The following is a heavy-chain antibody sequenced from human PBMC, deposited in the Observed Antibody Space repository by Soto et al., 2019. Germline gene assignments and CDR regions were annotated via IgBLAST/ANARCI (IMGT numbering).Heavy chain of an antibody. CDR1: GYTFTSYY. CDR3: ARESSSGDFDY. CDR2: INPSGGST. Sequence: ASVKVSCKASGYTFTSYYMHWVRQAPGQGLEWMGIINPSGGSTSYAQKFQGRVTMTRDTSTSTVYMELSSLRSADTAVYYCARESSSGDFDYWGQGTLVTVSS. V-gene: IGHV1-46*01. D-gene: IGHD3-22*01. J-gene: IGHJ4*02.